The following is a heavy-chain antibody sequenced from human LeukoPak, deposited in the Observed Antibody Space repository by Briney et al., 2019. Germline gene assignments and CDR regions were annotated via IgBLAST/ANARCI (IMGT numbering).Heavy chain of an antibody. CDR1: GGSISSSSYY. CDR3: ARQGGTLNLFDP. D-gene: IGHD1-7*01. J-gene: IGHJ5*02. CDR2: IFYSGSA. Sequence: SETLSLTCTVSGGSISSSSYYWGWIRQPPGKGLEWIGSIFYSGSAYYNPSLKSRVAISVDTSKNQFPLKLSSVTAADTAVYYCARQGGTLNLFDPWGQGTLVTVSS. V-gene: IGHV4-39*01.